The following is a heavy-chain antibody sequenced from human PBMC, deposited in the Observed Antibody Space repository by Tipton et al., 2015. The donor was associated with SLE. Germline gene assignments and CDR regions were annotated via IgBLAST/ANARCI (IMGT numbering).Heavy chain of an antibody. Sequence: LRLSCTVSGGSISSSSYYWGWIRQPPGKGLEWIGSIYYSGSTYYNPSLKSRVTISVDTSKNQFSLKHSSVTAADTAVYYCASRGIMVRGVDVWGQGTTVTVSS. CDR3: ASRGIMVRGVDV. V-gene: IGHV4-39*01. CDR1: GGSISSSSYY. J-gene: IGHJ6*02. D-gene: IGHD3-10*01. CDR2: IYYSGST.